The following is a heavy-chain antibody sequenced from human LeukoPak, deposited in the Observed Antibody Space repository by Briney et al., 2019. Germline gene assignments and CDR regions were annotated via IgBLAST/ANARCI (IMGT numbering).Heavy chain of an antibody. Sequence: KTSETLSLTCTVSGGSISSYYWSWIRQPPGKGLEWIGYIYYSGSTNYNPSLKSRVTISVDTSKNQFSLKLSSVTAADTAVYYCARGRGNNVLRFLEWPPGMDVWGKGTTVTVSS. CDR3: ARGRGNNVLRFLEWPPGMDV. D-gene: IGHD3-3*01. CDR1: GGSISSYY. J-gene: IGHJ6*03. CDR2: IYYSGST. V-gene: IGHV4-59*01.